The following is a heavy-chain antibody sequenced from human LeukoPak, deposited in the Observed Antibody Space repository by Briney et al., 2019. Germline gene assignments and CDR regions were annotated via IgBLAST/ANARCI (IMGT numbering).Heavy chain of an antibody. CDR1: GFTFSSYS. Sequence: GGSLRLSCAASGFTFSSYSMNWVRQAPGKGLEWVSYISSSSGTIYYADSVKGRFTISRDNAKNSLSLQMNSLRAEDTAVYYCAREGHCSTTSCALDAIEIWGQGTLVAVSS. CDR2: ISSSSGTI. V-gene: IGHV3-48*01. J-gene: IGHJ3*02. D-gene: IGHD2-2*01. CDR3: AREGHCSTTSCALDAIEI.